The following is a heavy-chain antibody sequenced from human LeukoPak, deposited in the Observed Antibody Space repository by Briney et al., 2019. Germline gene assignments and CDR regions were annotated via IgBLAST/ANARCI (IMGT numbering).Heavy chain of an antibody. CDR2: IYHSGST. D-gene: IGHD5-18*01. CDR3: ARGGPRGQLWFYWFDP. CDR1: GASISSSSYY. Sequence: SETLSLTCTVSGASISSSSYYWGWIRQPPGKGLEWIGEIYHSGSTNYNPSLKSRVTISVDKSKNQFSLKLSSVAAADTAVYYCARGGPRGQLWFYWFDPWGQGTLVTVSS. V-gene: IGHV4-61*05. J-gene: IGHJ5*02.